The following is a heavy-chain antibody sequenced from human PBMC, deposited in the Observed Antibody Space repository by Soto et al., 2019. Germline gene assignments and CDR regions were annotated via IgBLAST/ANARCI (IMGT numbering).Heavy chain of an antibody. CDR3: ATAASDVAFAI. Sequence: EVQLVESGGGLVQPGESLRLSCAASGFTFSSSGMTWVRQAPGKGLEWVSYITSGSNTIYYTDSVKGRFTISRDNAKNSLYLQMNSLRAEDTAVYYCATAASDVAFAIWGQGTMVTDSS. D-gene: IGHD2-2*01. J-gene: IGHJ3*02. V-gene: IGHV3-48*01. CDR1: GFTFSSSG. CDR2: ITSGSNTI.